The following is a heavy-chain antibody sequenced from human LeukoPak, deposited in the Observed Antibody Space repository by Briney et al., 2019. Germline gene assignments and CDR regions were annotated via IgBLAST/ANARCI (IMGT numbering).Heavy chain of an antibody. J-gene: IGHJ4*02. CDR3: ARGLAYNYDSSAYFLDY. D-gene: IGHD3-22*01. CDR1: GFTFSSYA. Sequence: HPGGSLRLSCAASGFTFSSYAMHWVRQAPGKGLEWVAVISYDGSNKYYADSVKGRFTISRDNSKNTLYLQMNSLRAEDTAVYYCARGLAYNYDSSAYFLDYWGQGTLVTVSS. CDR2: ISYDGSNK. V-gene: IGHV3-30*04.